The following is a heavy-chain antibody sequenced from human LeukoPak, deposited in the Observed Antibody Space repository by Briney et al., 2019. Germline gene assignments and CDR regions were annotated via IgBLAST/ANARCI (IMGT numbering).Heavy chain of an antibody. CDR3: AKYGFYYDGSEHVYYFDS. V-gene: IGHV3-23*01. Sequence: PGGSLRLSCAASGFTFSRSAMTWVRQGPGTGLEFVASVIYSGGATYYSDSVDGRFTIFRDNFKNTLYLHMNTLRAEATALYYCAKYGFYYDGSEHVYYFDSWGQGTLVTVSS. J-gene: IGHJ4*02. D-gene: IGHD3-22*01. CDR1: GFTFSRSA. CDR2: VIYSGGAT.